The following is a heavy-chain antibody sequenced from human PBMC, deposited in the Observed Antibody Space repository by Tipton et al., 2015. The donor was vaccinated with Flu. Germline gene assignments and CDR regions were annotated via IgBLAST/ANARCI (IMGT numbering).Heavy chain of an antibody. J-gene: IGHJ5*02. CDR2: INHNGKS. V-gene: IGHV4-34*01. CDR1: GGSFSDHY. CDR3: ARRDYSNYVSDPKSWFDP. Sequence: TLSLTCAVYGGSFSDHYWTWLRQPPGKGLEWIGEINHNGKSNLNPSLESRVTVSVDTSKNQFSLKVRSLTAADTAVYYCARRDYSNYVSDPKSWFDPWGQGILVTVSS. D-gene: IGHD4-11*01.